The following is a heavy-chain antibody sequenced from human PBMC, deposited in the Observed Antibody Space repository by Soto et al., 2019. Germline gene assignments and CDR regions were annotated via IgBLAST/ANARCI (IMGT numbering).Heavy chain of an antibody. CDR3: ARAGGGYGDYAEYFDY. CDR2: IIPILGIA. CDR1: GGTFSSYT. J-gene: IGHJ4*02. Sequence: GASVKVSCKASGGTFSSYTISWVRQAPGQGLEWMGRIIPILGIANYAQKFQGRVTITADKSTSTAYMELSSLRSEDTAVYYCARAGGGYGDYAEYFDYWGQGTLVTVSS. V-gene: IGHV1-69*02. D-gene: IGHD4-17*01.